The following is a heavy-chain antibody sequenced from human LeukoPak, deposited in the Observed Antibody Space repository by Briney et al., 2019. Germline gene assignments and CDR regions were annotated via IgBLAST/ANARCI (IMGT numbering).Heavy chain of an antibody. D-gene: IGHD6-13*01. CDR3: ARSSYSSRTSYYGMDV. V-gene: IGHV1-18*01. CDR1: GYTFTSYG. J-gene: IGHJ6*02. CDR2: ISAYNGNT. Sequence: GASVKVSRKPSGYTFTSYGISWVRQAPGQGLEWMGWISAYNGNTNYAQKLQGRVTMTTDTSTSTAYMELRSLRSDDTAVYYCARSSYSSRTSYYGMDVWGQGTTVTVSS.